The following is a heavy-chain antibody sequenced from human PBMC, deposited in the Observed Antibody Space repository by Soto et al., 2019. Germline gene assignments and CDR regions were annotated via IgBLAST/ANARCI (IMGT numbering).Heavy chain of an antibody. D-gene: IGHD6-13*01. CDR2: IWYDGSNK. Sequence: QVQLVESGGGVVQPGRSLRLSCAASGFTFSSYGMHWVRQAPGKGLEWVAVIWYDGSNKYYADSVKGRFTISRDNSKNTVYLQMNSRRAEDTAVYYCARPDSIAAAGPFDYWGQGTLVTVSS. V-gene: IGHV3-33*01. CDR1: GFTFSSYG. CDR3: ARPDSIAAAGPFDY. J-gene: IGHJ4*02.